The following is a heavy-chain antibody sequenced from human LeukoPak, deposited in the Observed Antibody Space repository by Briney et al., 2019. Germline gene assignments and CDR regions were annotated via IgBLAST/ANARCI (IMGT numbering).Heavy chain of an antibody. CDR3: ARGGTSIAARRWGEVAYYMDV. CDR1: GGSISSSSYY. V-gene: IGHV4-39*07. D-gene: IGHD6-6*01. J-gene: IGHJ6*03. CDR2: IYYSGNT. Sequence: PSETLSLTCTVSGGSISSSSYYRGWIRQPPGKGLEWIGSIYYSGNTYYNPSLKSRVTISVDTSKNQFSLKLSSVTAADTAVYYCARGGTSIAARRWGEVAYYMDVWGKGTTVTVSS.